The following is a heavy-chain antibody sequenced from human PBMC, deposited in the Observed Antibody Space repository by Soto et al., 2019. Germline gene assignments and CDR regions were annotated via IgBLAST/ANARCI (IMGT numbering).Heavy chain of an antibody. V-gene: IGHV1-46*03. CDR3: SRDRCSSTSCYPDY. D-gene: IGHD2-2*01. J-gene: IGHJ4*02. CDR2: INPTGGRA. CDR1: GYHFSRYY. Sequence: QVQLVQSGAEVRKPGASVKVSCKTSGYHFSRYYIHWVRQAPGKGLEWMGIINPTGGRAKYAPKFQGRVTMTSDTSTTTVYLEVTGLKSEDTAIYSCSRDRCSSTSCYPDYWGQGTLVTVSS.